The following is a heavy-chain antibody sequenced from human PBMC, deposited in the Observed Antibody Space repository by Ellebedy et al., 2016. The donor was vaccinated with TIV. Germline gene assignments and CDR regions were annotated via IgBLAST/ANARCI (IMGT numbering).Heavy chain of an antibody. Sequence: GESLKISCAASGFTVSSNYMSWVRQAPGKGLEWVSVIYSGGSTYYADSVKGRFTISRDNSKNKLYLHMNSLRAVDTAVYYCAKDPRRRYVVRGTSYYFDFWGQGTLVTVSS. J-gene: IGHJ4*02. D-gene: IGHD1-14*01. V-gene: IGHV3-66*01. CDR1: GFTVSSNY. CDR2: IYSGGST. CDR3: AKDPRRRYVVRGTSYYFDF.